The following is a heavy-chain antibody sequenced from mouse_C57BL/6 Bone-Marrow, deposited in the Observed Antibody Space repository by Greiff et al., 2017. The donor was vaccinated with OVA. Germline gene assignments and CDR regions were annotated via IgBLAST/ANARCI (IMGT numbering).Heavy chain of an antibody. J-gene: IGHJ1*03. CDR1: GYTFTDYN. CDR3: ARPITTVVAPYWYFDV. CDR2: INPNNGGT. Sequence: EVKLVESGPELVKPGASVKIRCKASGYTFTDYNMDWVKQSHGKSLEWIGDINPNNGGTIYNQKFKGKATLTVDKSSSTAYMELRSLTSEDTAVYYCARPITTVVAPYWYFDVWGTGTTVTVSS. V-gene: IGHV1-18*01. D-gene: IGHD1-1*01.